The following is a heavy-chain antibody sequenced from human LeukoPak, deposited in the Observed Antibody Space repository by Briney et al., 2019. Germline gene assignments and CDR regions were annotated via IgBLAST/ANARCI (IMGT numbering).Heavy chain of an antibody. Sequence: GDSLRLSCAASGSTFNNFAMNWVRQAPGKGLEWVSAISGDGGRTHYADSVKGRFTISRDISKNTLYLQMNSLRGEDTAVYYCAPYCTGGSCYLIDYWGQGTLVTVPS. V-gene: IGHV3-23*01. CDR2: ISGDGGRT. CDR3: APYCTGGSCYLIDY. D-gene: IGHD2-15*01. CDR1: GSTFNNFA. J-gene: IGHJ4*02.